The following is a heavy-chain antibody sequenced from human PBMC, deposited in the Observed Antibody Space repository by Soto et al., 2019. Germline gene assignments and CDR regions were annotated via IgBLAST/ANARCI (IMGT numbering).Heavy chain of an antibody. V-gene: IGHV3-66*01. Sequence: EVQLVESGGGLVQPGGSLRLSCAASGFTVSSNYMSWVRQAPGKGLEWVSVTYSGGTTYYADSVKGRFIISRDNSKNTLELHMNTPRAEDTAVYYCAREFRTSGSRDAIDLWGQGTMVTVSS. CDR3: AREFRTSGSRDAIDL. CDR2: TYSGGTT. CDR1: GFTVSSNY. D-gene: IGHD1-26*01. J-gene: IGHJ3*01.